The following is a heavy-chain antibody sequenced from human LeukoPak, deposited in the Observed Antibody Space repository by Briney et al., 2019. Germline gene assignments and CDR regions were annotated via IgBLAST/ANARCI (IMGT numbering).Heavy chain of an antibody. CDR2: FYYSGST. J-gene: IGHJ4*02. Sequence: SETLSLTCTVSGGSISSSSDYWDWIRQPPGRGLEWIGSFYYSGSTYYNPSLKSRVTISVDTSKNQFSLKVTSVTAADTAVYFCARTNLMYSSSWYTFDYWGQGTLVTVSS. CDR3: ARTNLMYSSSWYTFDY. V-gene: IGHV4-39*07. CDR1: GGSISSSSDY. D-gene: IGHD6-13*01.